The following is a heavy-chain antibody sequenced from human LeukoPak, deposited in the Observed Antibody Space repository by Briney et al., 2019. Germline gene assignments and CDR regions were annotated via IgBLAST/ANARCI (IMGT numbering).Heavy chain of an antibody. CDR1: GYSFTSYW. CDR3: ARLKDIVVVVAASPAVSFDY. J-gene: IGHJ4*02. Sequence: GESLKISCKGSGYSFTSYWIGWVRQMPGKGLEWMGIIYAGDSDTRYSPSFQGQVTISADKSISTACLQWTILKASDTAMYYCARLKDIVVVVAASPAVSFDYWGQETLVTVSS. CDR2: IYAGDSDT. V-gene: IGHV5-51*01. D-gene: IGHD2-15*01.